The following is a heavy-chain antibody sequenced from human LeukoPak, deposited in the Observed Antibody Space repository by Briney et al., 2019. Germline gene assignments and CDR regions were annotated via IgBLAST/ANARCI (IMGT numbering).Heavy chain of an antibody. V-gene: IGHV3-23*01. CDR3: AKDLGSGWYLANPFDY. D-gene: IGHD6-19*01. CDR2: ISGSGGST. Sequence: GGSLSLSCAASGFTFSSYAMSWVRQAPGKGLEGVSAISGSGGSTYYADSVKGRFTISRDNSKNTLYLQMNSLRAEDTAVYYCAKDLGSGWYLANPFDYWGQGTLVTVSS. J-gene: IGHJ4*02. CDR1: GFTFSSYA.